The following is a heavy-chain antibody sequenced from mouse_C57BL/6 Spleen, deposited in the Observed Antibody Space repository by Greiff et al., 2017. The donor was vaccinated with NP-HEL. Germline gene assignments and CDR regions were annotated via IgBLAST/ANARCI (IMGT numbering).Heavy chain of an antibody. Sequence: QVQLKESGPELVKPGASVKISCKASGYAFSSSWMNWVKQRPGKGLEWIGRIDPGDGDTNYNGKFKGKATLTADKSASTAYMQRSSLTSEDSAVYFCALTLFAYWGQGTLVTVSA. J-gene: IGHJ3*01. CDR1: GYAFSSSW. V-gene: IGHV1-82*01. CDR2: IDPGDGDT. D-gene: IGHD4-1*01. CDR3: ALTLFAY.